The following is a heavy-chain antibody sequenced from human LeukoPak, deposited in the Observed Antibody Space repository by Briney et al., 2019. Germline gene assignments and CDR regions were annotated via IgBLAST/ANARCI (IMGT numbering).Heavy chain of an antibody. CDR3: AREGGIFYMIDY. CDR1: GDSVSSNSAS. Sequence: SQTLSLTCAISGDSVSSNSASRHWIRQSPSRGLEWLGRTYYRSKWGNNYAVSVKSRITINPDTSKNQFSLQLKSVTSEDTAVYYCAREGGIFYMIDYWGQGTLVTVSS. V-gene: IGHV6-1*01. J-gene: IGHJ4*02. CDR2: TYYRSKWGN. D-gene: IGHD2-8*01.